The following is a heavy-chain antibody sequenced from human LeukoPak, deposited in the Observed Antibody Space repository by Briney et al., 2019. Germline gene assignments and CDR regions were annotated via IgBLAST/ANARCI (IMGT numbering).Heavy chain of an antibody. CDR2: IRAYNGNT. CDR3: AREFSGVSSSSADYYYYMDV. Sequence: GASVKVSCKASGYTFTSYGISWVRQAPGQGLEWMGWIRAYNGNTNYAQKLQGRVTMTTDTSTSTAYMELRSLRSDDTAVYYCAREFSGVSSSSADYYYYMDVWGKGTTVTVSS. D-gene: IGHD6-6*01. V-gene: IGHV1-18*01. CDR1: GYTFTSYG. J-gene: IGHJ6*03.